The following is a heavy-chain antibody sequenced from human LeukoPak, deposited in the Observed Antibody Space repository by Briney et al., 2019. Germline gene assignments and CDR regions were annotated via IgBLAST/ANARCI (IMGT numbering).Heavy chain of an antibody. Sequence: GGSLRLSCAASGFNLDSYTMNWVRQAPGKGLEWVSSISSSSSYMYSADSLKGRFTISRDNAKNSLYLQMNSLRAEDTAVYYCARDAYDSSGYPGAFDIWGQGTMVTVSS. CDR1: GFNLDSYT. CDR2: ISSSSSYM. CDR3: ARDAYDSSGYPGAFDI. V-gene: IGHV3-21*01. J-gene: IGHJ3*02. D-gene: IGHD3-22*01.